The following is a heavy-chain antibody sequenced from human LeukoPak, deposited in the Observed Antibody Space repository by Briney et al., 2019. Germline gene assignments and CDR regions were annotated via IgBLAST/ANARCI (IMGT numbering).Heavy chain of an antibody. CDR3: AREPSGRAVAGS. Sequence: ASVKVSCKASGYTFTSYGISWVRQAPGRGLEWMGWTSAYNGNTNYAQRLQGRVTMTTDTSTSTAYMELRSLRSDDTAVYYCAREPSGRAVAGSWGQRTLVTVSS. CDR1: GYTFTSYG. J-gene: IGHJ4*02. V-gene: IGHV1-18*01. D-gene: IGHD6-19*01. CDR2: TSAYNGNT.